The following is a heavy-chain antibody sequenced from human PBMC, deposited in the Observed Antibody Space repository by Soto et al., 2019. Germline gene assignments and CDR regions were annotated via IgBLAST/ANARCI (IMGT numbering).Heavy chain of an antibody. Sequence: QVQLQQWGAGLLKPSETLSLTCAVYGGSFSGYYWSWIRQPPGKGLEWIGEINHSGSTNYNPSLKSRVTISVDTSKDQFSLKLSSVTAADTAVYYCARRAARIAGRRVLDYWGQGTLVTVSS. CDR3: ARRAARIAGRRVLDY. J-gene: IGHJ4*02. D-gene: IGHD6-6*01. CDR2: INHSGST. V-gene: IGHV4-34*01. CDR1: GGSFSGYY.